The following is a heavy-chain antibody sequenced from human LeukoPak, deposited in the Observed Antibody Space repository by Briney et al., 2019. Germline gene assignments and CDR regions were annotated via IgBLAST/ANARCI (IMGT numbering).Heavy chain of an antibody. CDR3: ARSKRCSSTSCRLTIDY. V-gene: IGHV1-2*02. D-gene: IGHD2-2*01. CDR1: GYTFTGYY. CDR2: INPNSGGT. J-gene: IGHJ4*02. Sequence: ASVKVSCRASGYTFTGYYMHWVRQAPGQGLEWMGWINPNSGGTNYAQKFQGRVTMTRDTSISTAYMELSRLRSDDTAVYYCARSKRCSSTSCRLTIDYWGQGTLVTVSS.